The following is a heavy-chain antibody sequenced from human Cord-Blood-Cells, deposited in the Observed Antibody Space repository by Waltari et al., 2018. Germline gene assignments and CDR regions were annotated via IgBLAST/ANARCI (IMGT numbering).Heavy chain of an antibody. Sequence: QVQLQESGPGLVKPSETLSLTCTVSGGSISSYYWRWIRQPPRKGLEWIGYIYYSGSTNYNPSLKSRVTISVDTSKNQFSLKLSSVTAADTAVYYCARAACSSTSCYDYYYYGMDVWGQGTTVTVSS. CDR2: IYYSGST. V-gene: IGHV4-59*01. CDR1: GGSISSYY. D-gene: IGHD2-2*01. CDR3: ARAACSSTSCYDYYYYGMDV. J-gene: IGHJ6*02.